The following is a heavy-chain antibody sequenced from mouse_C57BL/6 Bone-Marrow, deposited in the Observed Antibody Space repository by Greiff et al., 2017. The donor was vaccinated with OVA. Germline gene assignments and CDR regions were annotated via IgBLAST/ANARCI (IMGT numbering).Heavy chain of an antibody. D-gene: IGHD2-1*01. CDR2: SRNKANDYTT. CDR3: ARDAYYGNSYAMDY. CDR1: GFTFRDFY. Sequence: EVKVVESGGGLVQSGRSLRLSCATSGFTFRDFYMAWVRQAPGKGLEWIAASRNKANDYTTEYSASVKGRFIVSRDTSQSILYLQMNALRAEDTAIYYCARDAYYGNSYAMDYWGQGTSVTVSS. V-gene: IGHV7-1*01. J-gene: IGHJ4*01.